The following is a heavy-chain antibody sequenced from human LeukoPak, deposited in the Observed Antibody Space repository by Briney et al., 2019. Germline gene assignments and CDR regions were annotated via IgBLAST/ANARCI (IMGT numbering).Heavy chain of an antibody. CDR3: ASSNWYSYGIDV. V-gene: IGHV1-46*01. CDR1: GYTFTSYY. J-gene: IGHJ6*04. D-gene: IGHD6-13*01. CDR2: INPTAGST. Sequence: ASVKVSCKASGYTFTSYYLHWVRQAPGQGLEWMVIINPTAGSTSHVQRFQGRITLTRATSASTVYMELSSLRSEDTAVYYCASSNWYSYGIDVWGKGTTVTVSS.